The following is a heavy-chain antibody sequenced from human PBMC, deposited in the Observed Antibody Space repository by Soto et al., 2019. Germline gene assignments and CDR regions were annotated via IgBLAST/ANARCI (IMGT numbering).Heavy chain of an antibody. D-gene: IGHD2-21*02. Sequence: SGPTLVNPTQTLTLTCTFSGFSLTTGVGVCWIRQPPGKALEWLALIYWNNDKRYSSSLKSRLTITKDTSKNQVVLTMTNLDPVDTAVYYCARESGDWPPNWFDPWGQGTLVTVSS. V-gene: IGHV2-5*01. J-gene: IGHJ5*02. CDR1: GFSLTTGVG. CDR3: ARESGDWPPNWFDP. CDR2: IYWNNDK.